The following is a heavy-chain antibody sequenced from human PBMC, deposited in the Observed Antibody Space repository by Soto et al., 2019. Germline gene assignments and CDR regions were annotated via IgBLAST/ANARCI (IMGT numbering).Heavy chain of an antibody. V-gene: IGHV1-18*01. D-gene: IGHD6-19*01. Sequence: GASVKVSCKASGYTFTSNRLSWVRRAPGQGLEWMGWISPHNGNAKYAQKFQDRVTMTADTAASTVYVELRSLRSDDSAVFYCARDRSGWYDFWGQGTLVTVSS. CDR2: ISPHNGNA. CDR3: ARDRSGWYDF. CDR1: GYTFTSNR. J-gene: IGHJ4*02.